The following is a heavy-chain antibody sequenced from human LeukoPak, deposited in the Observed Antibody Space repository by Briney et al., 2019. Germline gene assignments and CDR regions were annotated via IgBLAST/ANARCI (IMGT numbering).Heavy chain of an antibody. J-gene: IGHJ4*02. Sequence: ASVKVSCKASGYTFTDYYVHWVRQAPGQGLEWVGRINPNSGGTNYAQRFQGRVTMTRDTSIGTAYMELSRLRSDDTAVCYCAREAGDGSGSYDYWGQGTLVTVSS. V-gene: IGHV1-2*06. D-gene: IGHD3-10*01. CDR1: GYTFTDYY. CDR2: INPNSGGT. CDR3: AREAGDGSGSYDY.